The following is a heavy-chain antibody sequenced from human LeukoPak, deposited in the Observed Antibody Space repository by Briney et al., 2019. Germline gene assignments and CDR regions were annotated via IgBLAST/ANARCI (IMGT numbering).Heavy chain of an antibody. CDR2: IYYSGST. CDR3: ARDPQSYTGYYGMDV. J-gene: IGHJ6*04. Sequence: PSETLSLTCSVSGGSINSYYWTWIRQPPGTGLEWIGYIYYSGSTNYNPSLKSRVTISVDTSKNQFSLKLSSVTAADTAVYYYARDPQSYTGYYGMDVWGKGTTVTVSS. D-gene: IGHD2-2*02. V-gene: IGHV4-59*01. CDR1: GGSINSYY.